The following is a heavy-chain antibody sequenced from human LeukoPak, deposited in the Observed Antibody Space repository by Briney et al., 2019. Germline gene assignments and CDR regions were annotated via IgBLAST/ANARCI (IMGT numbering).Heavy chain of an antibody. V-gene: IGHV3-21*01. CDR1: GFTFSSYS. CDR2: ISSSSSYI. J-gene: IGHJ5*02. CDR3: ARERRAGNWFDP. Sequence: GGSLRLSCAASGFTFSSYSMNWVRQAPGKGLEWVSSISSSSSYIYYADSVKGRFTISRDNAKNSLYLQMNSLRAEDTAVYYCARERRAGNWFDPWGQGTLVTVSS.